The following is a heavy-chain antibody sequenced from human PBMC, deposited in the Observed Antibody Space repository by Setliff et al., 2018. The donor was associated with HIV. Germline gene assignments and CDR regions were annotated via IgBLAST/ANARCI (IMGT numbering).Heavy chain of an antibody. Sequence: PSETLSLTCTVSGDSITNSMHYWSWIRQPPGKGLEWIGEINHSGSTNYNPSLKSRVTISVDTSKNQFSLKLSSVTAADTAVYYCARGSPATNWGQGTLVTVSS. D-gene: IGHD5-12*01. J-gene: IGHJ4*02. CDR1: GDSITNSMHY. CDR2: INHSGST. CDR3: ARGSPATN. V-gene: IGHV4-39*07.